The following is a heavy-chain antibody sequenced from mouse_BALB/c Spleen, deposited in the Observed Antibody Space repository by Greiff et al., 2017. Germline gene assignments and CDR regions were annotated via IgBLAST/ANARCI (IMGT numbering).Heavy chain of an antibody. CDR1: GYTFTSYW. CDR2: IYPGNSDT. Sequence: VQLQQSGTVLARPGASVKMSCKASGYTFTSYWMHWVKQRPGQGLEWIGAIYPGNSDTSYNQKFKGKAKLTAVTSTSTAYMELSSLTNEDSAVYYCTRSGIYCYGSRTAWFAYWGQGTLVTVSA. J-gene: IGHJ3*01. V-gene: IGHV1-5*01. D-gene: IGHD1-1*01. CDR3: TRSGIYCYGSRTAWFAY.